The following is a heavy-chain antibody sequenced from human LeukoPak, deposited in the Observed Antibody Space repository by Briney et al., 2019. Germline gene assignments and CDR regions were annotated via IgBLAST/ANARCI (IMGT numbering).Heavy chain of an antibody. V-gene: IGHV1-18*01. Sequence: VASVKVSCKASGYTFTTYGISWVRQAPGQGLAWMGWISVHNGDTNYAQRLQGRVTMTTDTSTSTAYMELRSLRSDDTAVYYCARVKARSGSYSLDYWGQGTLVTVS. CDR2: ISVHNGDT. CDR3: ARVKARSGSYSLDY. CDR1: GYTFTTYG. J-gene: IGHJ4*02. D-gene: IGHD1-26*01.